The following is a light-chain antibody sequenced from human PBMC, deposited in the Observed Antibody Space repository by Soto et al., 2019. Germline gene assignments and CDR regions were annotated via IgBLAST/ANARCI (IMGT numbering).Light chain of an antibody. CDR3: HQYFTLPS. V-gene: IGKV4-1*01. CDR2: WAT. CDR1: QTVFTGSSSKNY. J-gene: IGKJ4*01. Sequence: IVMTQSPASLTVSLGERATINCKSSQTVFTGSSSKNYLAWYQYKPGQAPKLLMYWATARESGVPDRFRGSGFGTDFTLTITSAQAEDVAVYYCHQYFTLPSFGGGTKVEI.